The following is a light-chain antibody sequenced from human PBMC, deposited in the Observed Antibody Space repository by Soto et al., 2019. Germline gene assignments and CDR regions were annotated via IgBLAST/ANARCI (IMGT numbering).Light chain of an antibody. CDR3: QQRNDWRRGT. Sequence: EIVLTQSPATLSFSPCGIATLSCSASQSVYRSLAWYQQKPGQAPRLLIYDASNRATGVPARFSGSGSGTDFTLTISSLEPEDFAVYYCQQRNDWRRGTFGQGTRLEIK. J-gene: IGKJ5*01. V-gene: IGKV3-11*01. CDR2: DAS. CDR1: QSVYRS.